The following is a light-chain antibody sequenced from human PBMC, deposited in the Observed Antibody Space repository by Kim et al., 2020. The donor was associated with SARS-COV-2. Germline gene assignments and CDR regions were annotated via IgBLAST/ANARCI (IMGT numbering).Light chain of an antibody. CDR1: SIGSKS. V-gene: IGLV3-21*04. CDR2: YDS. Sequence: SYELTQPPSVSVAPGKTATITCGGNSIGSKSVHWYQQRPGQAPVLVISYDSDRPSGIPERYSGSNSGNTATLTISRVEAEDEADYYCQVWDSSSDHRVVFGGGTQLTVL. J-gene: IGLJ2*01. CDR3: QVWDSSSDHRVV.